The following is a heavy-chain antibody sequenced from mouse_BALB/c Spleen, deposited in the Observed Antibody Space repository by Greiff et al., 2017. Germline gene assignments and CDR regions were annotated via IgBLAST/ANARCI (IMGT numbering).Heavy chain of an antibody. D-gene: IGHD1-2*01. CDR1: GFTFSSYG. V-gene: IGHV5-6-3*01. J-gene: IGHJ4*01. CDR3: ARRHYGSYYYAMDY. CDR2: INSNGGST. Sequence: EVKLVESGGGLVQPGGSLKLSCAASGFTFSSYGMSWVRQTPDKRLELVATINSNGGSTYYPDGVKGRFTISRDNAKNTLYLQMSSLKSEDTAMYYCARRHYGSYYYAMDYWGQGTSVPVSS.